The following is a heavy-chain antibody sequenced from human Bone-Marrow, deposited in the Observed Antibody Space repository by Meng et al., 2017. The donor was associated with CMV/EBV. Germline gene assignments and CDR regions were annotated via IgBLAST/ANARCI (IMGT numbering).Heavy chain of an antibody. J-gene: IGHJ3*02. Sequence: GESLKISCAASGFTFSSYGMHWVRQAPGKGLEWVAFIRYDGSNKYYADSVKGRFTISRDNSKNTLYLQMNSLRAEDTAVYYCARDFLNYDFWSGLSTGAFTNWGQGTVVTVSS. CDR3: ARDFLNYDFWSGLSTGAFTN. CDR1: GFTFSSYG. CDR2: IRYDGSNK. V-gene: IGHV3-30*02. D-gene: IGHD3-3*01.